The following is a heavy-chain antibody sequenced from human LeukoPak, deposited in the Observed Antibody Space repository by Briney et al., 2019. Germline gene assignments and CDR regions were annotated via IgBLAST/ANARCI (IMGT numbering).Heavy chain of an antibody. CDR1: GYTFTGYY. CDR3: ARGIQYFDWFGRLAYYMDV. V-gene: IGHV1-2*02. D-gene: IGHD3-9*01. J-gene: IGHJ6*03. Sequence: ASVKVSCKASGYTFTGYYMHWVRQAPGQGLEWMGWINPNSGGTNYAQKFQGRVTMTRDTSISTAYMELSRLRSDDTAVYYCARGIQYFDWFGRLAYYMDVWGKGTTVTVSS. CDR2: INPNSGGT.